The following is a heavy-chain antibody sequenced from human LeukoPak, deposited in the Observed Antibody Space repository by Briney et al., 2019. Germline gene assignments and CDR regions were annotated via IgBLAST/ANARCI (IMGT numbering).Heavy chain of an antibody. D-gene: IGHD3-22*01. J-gene: IGHJ4*02. Sequence: GGSLRLSCAASGFTFSNYAMHWVRQAPGKGLEWVAVISYDGSNKYYAESVKGRFTISRDNSKNMLYLQMNSLRVEDTAVYYCARERNYDRSGYFYYWGQGTLVIVSS. V-gene: IGHV3-30-3*01. CDR3: ARERNYDRSGYFYY. CDR1: GFTFSNYA. CDR2: ISYDGSNK.